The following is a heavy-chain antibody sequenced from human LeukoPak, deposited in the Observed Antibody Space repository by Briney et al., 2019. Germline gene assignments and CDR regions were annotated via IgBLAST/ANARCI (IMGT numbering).Heavy chain of an antibody. CDR3: ARGRATVTTVFGWFDP. CDR1: GYTFTSYD. CDR2: MNPNSGNT. J-gene: IGHJ5*02. V-gene: IGHV1-8*03. Sequence: ASVKVSCKASGYTFTSYDINWVRQATGQGLEWMGWMNPNSGNTGYAQKFQGRVTITRNTSISTAYMELSRLRSDDTAVYYCARGRATVTTVFGWFDPWGQGTLVTVSS. D-gene: IGHD4-17*01.